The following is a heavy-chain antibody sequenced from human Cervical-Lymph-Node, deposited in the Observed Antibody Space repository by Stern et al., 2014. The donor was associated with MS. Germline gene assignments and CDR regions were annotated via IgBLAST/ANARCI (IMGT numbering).Heavy chain of an antibody. V-gene: IGHV2-70*01. D-gene: IGHD3-22*01. CDR3: ARTYYYDSSGYYPIPFDY. J-gene: IGHJ4*02. Sequence: QVTLRESGSALVKPTQTLTLTCTFSGFSLSTSGMCVSWIRQPPGKALEWLALIDLDDDKYYSTSLKTRLTISKDTSKNQVVLTMTNMDPVDTATYYCARTYYYDSSGYYPIPFDYWGQGTLVTVSS. CDR1: GFSLSTSGMC. CDR2: IDLDDDK.